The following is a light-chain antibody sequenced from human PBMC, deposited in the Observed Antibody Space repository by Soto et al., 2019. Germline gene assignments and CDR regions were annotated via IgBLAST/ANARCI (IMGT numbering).Light chain of an antibody. J-gene: IGLJ2*01. CDR3: SSYTTTSTAV. Sequence: QSVLTQPASVSGSPGQSITISCTGTSSDVGGYNYLSWYQQHPGKAPKLMIYEVSNRPSGVSNRFSGSKSGNTASLTISGLQAEDEAVYYCSSYTTTSTAVFGGGTKLTVL. CDR1: SSDVGGYNY. CDR2: EVS. V-gene: IGLV2-14*01.